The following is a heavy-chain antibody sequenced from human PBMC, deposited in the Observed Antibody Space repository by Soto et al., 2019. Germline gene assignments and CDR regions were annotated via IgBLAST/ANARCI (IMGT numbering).Heavy chain of an antibody. J-gene: IGHJ4*02. Sequence: QVQLVESGGDLVKPGGSLRLSCAASGFPFSDYVMSWIRQAPGKGLEWVSSIGSSSGYTNYADSVKGRFTISRDNAKNSLYLQMNSLRAEDTAVYYCARRRPNGYYNYWGQGTLVTVSA. V-gene: IGHV3-11*05. CDR2: IGSSSGYT. D-gene: IGHD3-22*01. CDR3: ARRRPNGYYNY. CDR1: GFPFSDYV.